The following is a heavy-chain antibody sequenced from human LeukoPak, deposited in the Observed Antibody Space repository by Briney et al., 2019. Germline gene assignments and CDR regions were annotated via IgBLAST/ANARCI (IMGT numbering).Heavy chain of an antibody. D-gene: IGHD1-1*01. CDR1: GFTFSSLA. CDR2: IRSNGDTT. CDR3: AKGQELDDGVFDS. V-gene: IGHV3-23*01. Sequence: GGSLRLSCTASGFTFSSLAMTWVRQAPGKGLEWVSTIRSNGDTTYNADSVKGRFTISRDNSKNTLYLELNSLRVEDTATFYCAKGQELDDGVFDSWGQGTMVTVSS. J-gene: IGHJ4*02.